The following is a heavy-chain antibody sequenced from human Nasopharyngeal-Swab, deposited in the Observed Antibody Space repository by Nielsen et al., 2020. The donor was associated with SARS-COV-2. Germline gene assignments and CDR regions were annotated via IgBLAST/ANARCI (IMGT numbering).Heavy chain of an antibody. V-gene: IGHV3-48*03. CDR2: ISSTGSTI. J-gene: IGHJ4*02. CDR1: GFTLSSYE. Sequence: GGSLRLSCAASGFTLSSYEMNWVRQTPGKGLEWISYISSTGSTIYNADSVKGRFTVPRENAKNSMFLQMISLRAEDTAVYYCARERWRDHDFDAWGQGTLVIVSS. D-gene: IGHD1-14*01. CDR3: ARERWRDHDFDA.